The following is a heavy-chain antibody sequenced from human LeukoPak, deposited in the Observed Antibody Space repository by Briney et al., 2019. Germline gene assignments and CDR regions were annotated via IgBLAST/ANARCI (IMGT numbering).Heavy chain of an antibody. J-gene: IGHJ2*01. CDR3: ARVGAERRVITTNRYFDL. CDR2: ISSSGITI. D-gene: IGHD3-22*01. V-gene: IGHV3-48*03. CDR1: GFTFTTYE. Sequence: GGSLRLSCAASGFTFTTYEMNWVRQAPGKGLAWVSFISSSGITIYYADSVKGRFTISRDNAKNSLYLQMNSLRAEDTAVYYCARVGAERRVITTNRYFDLWGRGTLVTVSS.